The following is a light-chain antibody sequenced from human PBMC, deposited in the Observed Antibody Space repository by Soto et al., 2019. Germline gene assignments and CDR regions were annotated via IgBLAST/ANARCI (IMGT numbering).Light chain of an antibody. V-gene: IGKV3-20*01. Sequence: EIVLTQSPGTLSLSPGERATLSCRASHSVSSTYLAWYQQKPGQAPRLLLYGASSRATGIPDRFSGSGSGTDFTLTISRLEPEDVAVYYCQQYGSSPPYTFGQGTKLAIK. J-gene: IGKJ2*01. CDR2: GAS. CDR1: HSVSSTY. CDR3: QQYGSSPPYT.